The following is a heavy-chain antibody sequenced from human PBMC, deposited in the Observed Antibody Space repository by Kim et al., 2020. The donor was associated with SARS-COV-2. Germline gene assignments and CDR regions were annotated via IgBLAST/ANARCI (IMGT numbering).Heavy chain of an antibody. CDR2: ISGSGGSP. CDR1: GFTFSSYA. CDR3: AKGSAAAVISAVDDY. Sequence: GGSLRLSCAASGFTFSSYAMSWVRQAPGKGLEWVSAISGSGGSPYYAGSVKGRFTISRDNSKNMLYLQMNSLRAEDTAVYYCAKGSAAAVISAVDDYWGQGTLVTVSS. J-gene: IGHJ4*02. V-gene: IGHV3-23*01. D-gene: IGHD6-13*01.